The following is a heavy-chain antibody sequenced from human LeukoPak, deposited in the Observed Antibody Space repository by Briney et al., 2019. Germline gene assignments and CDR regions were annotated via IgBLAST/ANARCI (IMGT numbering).Heavy chain of an antibody. CDR3: ARGSPSSGSSFPFDY. D-gene: IGHD6-6*01. V-gene: IGHV4-59*01. J-gene: IGHJ4*02. CDR2: FYYSGCT. Sequence: SETLSLTCTVSGGSISSYYWSWIRPPLGKGLEWIGYFYYSGCTNYNPSLKSRVTISVDTSKNQFSLKLSSVTAADTAVYYCARGSPSSGSSFPFDYWGQGTLVTVSS. CDR1: GGSISSYY.